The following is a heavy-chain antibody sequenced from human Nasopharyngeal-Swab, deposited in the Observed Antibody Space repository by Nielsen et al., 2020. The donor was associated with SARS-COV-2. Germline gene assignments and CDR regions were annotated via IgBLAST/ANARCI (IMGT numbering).Heavy chain of an antibody. CDR1: GGSMTSYF. CDR3: ARGDTVLNMDS. V-gene: IGHV4-59*01. Sequence: GSLRLSCTVSGGSMTSYFWSWIRQPPGKGLEWIGDISYSGSTNYNPSLKSRVTISVDTSKKQFSLNLSSVTAADTAVYYCARGDTVLNMDSWGQGTLVTVSS. D-gene: IGHD5-18*01. CDR2: ISYSGST. J-gene: IGHJ5*01.